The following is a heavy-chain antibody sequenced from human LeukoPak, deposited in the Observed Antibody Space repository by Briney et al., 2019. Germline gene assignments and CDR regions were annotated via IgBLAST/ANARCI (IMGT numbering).Heavy chain of an antibody. J-gene: IGHJ4*02. CDR2: INPNSGGT. CDR1: GYTFTGYY. V-gene: IGHV1-2*02. Sequence: GASVKVSCKASGYTFTGYYMHWVRQAPGQGLEWMGWINPNSGGTNYAQKFQGRVTMTRDTSISTAYMELSRLRSDDTAVYYCASPGTRSSSDRIFYFWGQGTLVTVSS. CDR3: ASPGTRSSSDRIFYF. D-gene: IGHD6-13*01.